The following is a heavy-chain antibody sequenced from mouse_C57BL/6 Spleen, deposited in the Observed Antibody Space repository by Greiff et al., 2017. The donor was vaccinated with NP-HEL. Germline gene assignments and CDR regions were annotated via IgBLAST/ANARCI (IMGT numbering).Heavy chain of an antibody. J-gene: IGHJ2*01. V-gene: IGHV1-15*01. Sequence: QVQLKESGAELVRPGASVTLSCKASGYTFTDYEMHWVKQTPVHGLEWIGAIDPETGGTAYNQKFKGKAILTADKSSSTAYMELRSLTSEDSAVYYCTRFWAHYWGQGTTLTVSS. CDR2: IDPETGGT. CDR3: TRFWAHY. CDR1: GYTFTDYE. D-gene: IGHD4-1*01.